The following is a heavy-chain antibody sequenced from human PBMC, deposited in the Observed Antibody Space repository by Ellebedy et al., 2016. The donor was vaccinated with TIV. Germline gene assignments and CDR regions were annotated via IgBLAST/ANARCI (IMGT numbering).Heavy chain of an antibody. V-gene: IGHV4-59*01. CDR3: ARKSLSNWSFDL. J-gene: IGHJ2*01. CDR2: VYYSGKT. Sequence: MPSETLSLTCTVSGASINSYWNWIRQPPGRGLEYIGYVYYSGKTNYSPSLNDRVPISLDTSKSQFSLNLNSVTAADTAVYYCARKSLSNWSFDLWGRGTLVTVSS. CDR1: GASINSY.